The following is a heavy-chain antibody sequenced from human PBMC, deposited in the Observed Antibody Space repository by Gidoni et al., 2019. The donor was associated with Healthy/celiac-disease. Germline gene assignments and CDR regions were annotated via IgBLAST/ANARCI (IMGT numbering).Heavy chain of an antibody. D-gene: IGHD2-2*02. CDR3: ARGIIVPAAIRYYYGMDV. CDR1: GGSFSGYY. CDR2: INHSVST. V-gene: IGHV4-34*01. Sequence: QVQLQQWGSGLLKPSETLSLTCAVYGGSFSGYYWRWTRQPPGKGLEWIGEINHSVSTNYNPSLKSRVTISVDTSKNQFSLKLSSVTAADTAVYYCARGIIVPAAIRYYYGMDVWGQGTTVTVSS. J-gene: IGHJ6*02.